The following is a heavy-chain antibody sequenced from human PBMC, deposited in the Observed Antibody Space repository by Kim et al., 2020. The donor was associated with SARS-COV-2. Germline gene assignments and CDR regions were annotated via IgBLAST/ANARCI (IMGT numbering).Heavy chain of an antibody. V-gene: IGHV3-48*03. CDR3: ATISTSGWDKYYGLDV. J-gene: IGHJ6*02. Sequence: GGSLRLSCAASGFTFSSHEMNWVRQAPGKGQEWVSHISKSGSDIDYADSVKGRFTISRDNAKNSLFLQMNSLRAEDTAVYSCATISTSGWDKYYGLDVWGQGTTLTVSS. D-gene: IGHD6-19*01. CDR2: ISKSGSDI. CDR1: GFTFSSHE.